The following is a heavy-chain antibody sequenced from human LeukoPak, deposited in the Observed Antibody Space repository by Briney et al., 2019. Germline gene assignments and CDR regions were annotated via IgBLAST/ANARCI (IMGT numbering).Heavy chain of an antibody. CDR2: ISYDGSNK. V-gene: IGHV3-30-3*01. Sequence: GGSLRLSCAASGFTFSSYAMHWVRQAPGKGLEWVAVISYDGSNKYYADSVKGRFTISRYNSKNTLYLQMNSLRAEDTAVYYCARVHDILTRSRGFDYWGQGTLVTVSS. J-gene: IGHJ4*02. CDR3: ARVHDILTRSRGFDY. CDR1: GFTFSSYA. D-gene: IGHD3-9*01.